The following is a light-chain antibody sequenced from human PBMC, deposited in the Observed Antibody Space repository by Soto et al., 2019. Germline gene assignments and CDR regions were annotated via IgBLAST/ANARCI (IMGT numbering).Light chain of an antibody. Sequence: EDVLTQSPDTLSLSPGARATLSCRASQSISSDYLVWYQQTPGQAPRHLIYCASSRATGIPDRFSGSGSGPYFTLTINRLEPEDFPVYYCKHYGNSPPPVTFGPWTKVAIK. CDR3: KHYGNSPPPVT. CDR1: QSISSDY. J-gene: IGKJ3*01. CDR2: CAS. V-gene: IGKV3-20*01.